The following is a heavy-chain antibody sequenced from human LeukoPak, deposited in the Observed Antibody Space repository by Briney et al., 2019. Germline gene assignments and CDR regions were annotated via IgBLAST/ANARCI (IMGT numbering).Heavy chain of an antibody. CDR1: GGSVSSTSYY. CDR3: AREGSGAGQDY. D-gene: IGHD1-26*01. V-gene: IGHV4-39*02. CDR2: IYYGGST. Sequence: TSETLSLTCTVSGGSVSSTSYYWGWIRQPPGKGLEWIGNIYYGGSTSYNPSLKSRVTISVDTSRNQFSLKLTSVTAADTAVYYCAREGSGAGQDYWGQGTLVTVSS. J-gene: IGHJ4*02.